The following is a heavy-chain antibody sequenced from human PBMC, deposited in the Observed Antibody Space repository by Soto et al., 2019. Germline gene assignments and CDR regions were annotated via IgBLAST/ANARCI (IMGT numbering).Heavy chain of an antibody. D-gene: IGHD3-10*01. CDR3: AKWGSGSEYYFEY. CDR1: GFTFSSYA. Sequence: PGWSLRLSCAASGFTFSSYAMSLVRQAPGKGLEWVSAISGSGGRTYYADSVKGRFTISRENSKNTPYLQMNSLRAEDTAVYYCAKWGSGSEYYFEYWGKGTLVTVSS. CDR2: ISGSGGRT. J-gene: IGHJ4*02. V-gene: IGHV3-23*01.